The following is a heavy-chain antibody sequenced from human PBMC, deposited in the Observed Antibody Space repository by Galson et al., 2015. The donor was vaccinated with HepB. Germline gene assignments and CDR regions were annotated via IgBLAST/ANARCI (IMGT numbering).Heavy chain of an antibody. D-gene: IGHD3-10*01. CDR2: IWSDGTNQ. CDR3: VRENNVVGAGGMGG. V-gene: IGHV3-33*01. CDR1: GFTFSAYA. Sequence: SLRLSCAASGFTFSAYAMHWVRQAPGKGLDWVTLIWSDGTNQEYADSVKGRFTFSRDNSKNTLYLQMNSLRAEDTAVYYCVRENNVVGAGGMGGWGQGTTVTVSS. J-gene: IGHJ6*02.